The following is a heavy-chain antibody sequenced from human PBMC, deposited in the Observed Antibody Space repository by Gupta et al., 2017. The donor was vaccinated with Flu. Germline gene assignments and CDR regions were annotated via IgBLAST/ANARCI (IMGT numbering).Heavy chain of an antibody. D-gene: IGHD6-19*01. CDR3: AREQWLVGDY. Sequence: QVQLVQSGAEVKKPGAPVKVSCRASGYTFSDYYIHWVRQVPGQGLEWMGRINPNSGGTQYAQKFHGRVTMTRDTSISTAYMETTSDDMAVYYCAREQWLVGDYWGQGTLVTVSS. CDR1: GYTFSDYY. CDR2: INPNSGGT. J-gene: IGHJ4*02. V-gene: IGHV1-2*06.